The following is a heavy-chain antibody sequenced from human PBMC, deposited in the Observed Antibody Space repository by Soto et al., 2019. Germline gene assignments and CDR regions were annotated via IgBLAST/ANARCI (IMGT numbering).Heavy chain of an antibody. Sequence: QVQLVESGGGLVKPGGSLRLSCAASGFTFSDSYMSWIRQPPGKGLEWVSYISSSGSIIYYADSVKGRFTISRDNAKNSLYLQMNSLRAEDTAGYFWARDLGYYDSRGYFDEWGQGNMVTVSS. J-gene: IGHJ4*02. CDR2: ISSSGSII. D-gene: IGHD3-22*01. V-gene: IGHV3-11*01. CDR1: GFTFSDSY. CDR3: ARDLGYYDSRGYFDE.